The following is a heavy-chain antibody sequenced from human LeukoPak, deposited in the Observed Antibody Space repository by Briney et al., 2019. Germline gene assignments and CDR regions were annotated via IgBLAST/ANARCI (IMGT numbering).Heavy chain of an antibody. D-gene: IGHD1-26*01. J-gene: IGHJ3*02. CDR3: AKDIVGTFVLHAFHI. Sequence: PGGSLRLSCAASGFTFSGYAMSWVRQAPGKGLEWVSAISGGGGSTYYEDSVQGRFTISRDNSKNTLYLQMNSLRAADTALYYCAKDIVGTFVLHAFHIWGQGTMVTVSS. V-gene: IGHV3-23*01. CDR1: GFTFSGYA. CDR2: ISGGGGST.